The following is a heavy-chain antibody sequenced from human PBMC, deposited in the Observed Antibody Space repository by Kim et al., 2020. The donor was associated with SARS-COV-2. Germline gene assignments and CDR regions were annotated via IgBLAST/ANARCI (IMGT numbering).Heavy chain of an antibody. D-gene: IGHD1-20*01. V-gene: IGHV4-39*01. CDR1: GGSISSSSYY. CDR3: ARQGIRRRCYYFDY. Sequence: SETLSLTCTVSGGSISSSSYYWGWIRQPPGKGLEWIGSIYYSGSTYYNPSLKSRVTISVDTSKNQFSLKLSSVTAADTAVYYCARQGIRRRCYYFDYWGQGTLVTVSS. CDR2: IYYSGST. J-gene: IGHJ4*02.